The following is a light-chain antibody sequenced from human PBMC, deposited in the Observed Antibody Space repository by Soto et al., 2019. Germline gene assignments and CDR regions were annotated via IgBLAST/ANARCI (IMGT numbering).Light chain of an antibody. CDR3: QQYGSSQIT. V-gene: IGKV3-20*01. Sequence: EIVLTQSPGTLSLSPGERATRSCRASQSISSKYLAWYQQSPGQAPRLLIYHTSRRATGIHDRFSGIGLGTNFTLTIAGLETEVLAVYYCQQYGSSQITFGQGTRLGIK. J-gene: IGKJ5*01. CDR1: QSISSKY. CDR2: HTS.